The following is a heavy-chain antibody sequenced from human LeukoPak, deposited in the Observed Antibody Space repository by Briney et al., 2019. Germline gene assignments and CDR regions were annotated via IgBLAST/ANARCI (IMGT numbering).Heavy chain of an antibody. V-gene: IGHV3-74*01. CDR2: INMDGSTT. Sequence: PGGSLRLSCVASGFTLSNSWMHWVRQAPGKGLVWVSRINMDGSTTNYADSVRGRLTISRDNAKNTLHLQMNSLRAEDTAVYYCVRSVSGWYGFFDYWGQGTLVTLSS. J-gene: IGHJ4*02. CDR3: VRSVSGWYGFFDY. D-gene: IGHD6-19*01. CDR1: GFTLSNSW.